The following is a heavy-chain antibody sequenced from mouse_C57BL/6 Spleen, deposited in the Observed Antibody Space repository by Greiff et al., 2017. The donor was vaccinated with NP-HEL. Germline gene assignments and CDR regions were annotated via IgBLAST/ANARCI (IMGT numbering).Heavy chain of an antibody. CDR3: ARSGDYVLDY. CDR1: GYTFTSYT. D-gene: IGHD2-4*01. Sequence: VQLQQSGAELARPGASVKMSCKASGYTFTSYTMHWVKQRPGQGLEWIGYINPSSGYTTYNQKFKDKATLTADKSSSTAYMQLSSLTSEDSAVYDCARSGDYVLDYWGQGTTLTVSS. CDR2: INPSSGYT. J-gene: IGHJ2*01. V-gene: IGHV1-4*01.